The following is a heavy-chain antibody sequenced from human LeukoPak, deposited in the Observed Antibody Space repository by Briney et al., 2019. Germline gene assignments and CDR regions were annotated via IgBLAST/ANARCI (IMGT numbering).Heavy chain of an antibody. Sequence: PGGSLRLSCAASGFIFSSYEMNWVRQAPGKGLEWVSYISSSGSTIYYADSVKGRFTISRDNAKNSLYLQMNSLRAEDTAVYYCARAYYYDSSGQGYYFDYWGQGTLVTVSS. V-gene: IGHV3-48*03. CDR3: ARAYYYDSSGQGYYFDY. J-gene: IGHJ4*02. CDR2: ISSSGSTI. CDR1: GFIFSSYE. D-gene: IGHD3-22*01.